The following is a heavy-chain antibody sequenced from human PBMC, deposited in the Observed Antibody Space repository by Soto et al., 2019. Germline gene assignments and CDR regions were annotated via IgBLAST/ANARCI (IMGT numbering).Heavy chain of an antibody. J-gene: IGHJ3*02. CDR3: ARGLEEWGKPTVI. V-gene: IGHV3-15*07. CDR2: IKSKSAGGTT. CDR1: GLSLSNVW. Sequence: PGGSLRLSCAASGLSLSNVWMDWVRQAPGKGLEWVGRIKSKSAGGTTDCAAPVKGRFTISRDDSQNTLYLQMNSLKIEDTAVYYCARGLEEWGKPTVIWGQGTLVTVSS. D-gene: IGHD3-3*01.